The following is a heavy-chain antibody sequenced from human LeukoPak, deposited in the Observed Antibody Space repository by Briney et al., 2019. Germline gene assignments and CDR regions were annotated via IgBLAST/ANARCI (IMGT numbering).Heavy chain of an antibody. CDR3: ARGRGYSYGRYNWFDP. D-gene: IGHD5-18*01. Sequence: SVKVSCKASGGTFSSYAISWVRQAPGQGLEWMGGIIPIFGTANYAQKFQGRVTITTDESTSTAYMELSSLRSEDTAVYYCARGRGYSYGRYNWFDPRGQGTLVTVSS. CDR1: GGTFSSYA. V-gene: IGHV1-69*05. CDR2: IIPIFGTA. J-gene: IGHJ5*02.